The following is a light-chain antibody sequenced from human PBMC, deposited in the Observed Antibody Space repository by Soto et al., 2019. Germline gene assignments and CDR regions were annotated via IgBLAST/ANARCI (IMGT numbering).Light chain of an antibody. J-gene: IGKJ1*01. V-gene: IGKV1-5*03. CDR2: RSS. CDR1: QTISNY. Sequence: DIEMTQSPSTLSAFVGDRVTITCRASQTISNYLTWYQQRPGKAPKLLIYRSSILQNGVPSRFSGSGSGTEFTLTISSLQPDDFATYYCQQYYIYATFGQGTRVEI. CDR3: QQYYIYAT.